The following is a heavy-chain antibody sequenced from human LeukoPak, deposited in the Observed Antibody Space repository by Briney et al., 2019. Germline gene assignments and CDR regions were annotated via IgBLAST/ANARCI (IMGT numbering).Heavy chain of an antibody. D-gene: IGHD3-22*01. J-gene: IGHJ1*01. CDR3: ARDQTYYVSSGYYYVTYLQH. CDR2: MSSGGST. CDR1: GASISSSY. Sequence: SETLSLTCTVSGASISSSYCTWIRQPAREGLEWIGRMSSGGSTTYNPSFKSRVTMSLDTSKKQFSLNLTSVTAADTAVYYCARDQTYYVSSGYYYVTYLQHWGQGSLVTVCS. V-gene: IGHV4-4*07.